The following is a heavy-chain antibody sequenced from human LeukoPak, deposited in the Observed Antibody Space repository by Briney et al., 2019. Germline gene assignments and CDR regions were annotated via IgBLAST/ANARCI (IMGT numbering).Heavy chain of an antibody. V-gene: IGHV1-8*01. CDR1: GYTFTSYD. CDR2: MNPNSGNT. CDR3: ARESDLLRADDY. D-gene: IGHD2-15*01. J-gene: IGHJ4*02. Sequence: VASVKVSCKASGYTFTSYDINWVRQATGQGLEWMGWMNPNSGNTGYAQKFQGRVTMTRNTSISTAYMELSSLRSEDTAVYYCARESDLLRADDYWGRGTLVTVSS.